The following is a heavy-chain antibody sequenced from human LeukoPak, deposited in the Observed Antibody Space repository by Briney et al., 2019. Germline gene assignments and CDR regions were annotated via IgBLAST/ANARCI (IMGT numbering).Heavy chain of an antibody. D-gene: IGHD5-24*01. Sequence: PSETLSLTCTVSGGSISSYYWSWIRQPPGKGLEWIGYIYYSGSTNYNPSLKSRVTISVDTSKNQFSLKLSSVTAADTAVYYCARVLEMATISLGYFDLWGRGTLVTVSS. J-gene: IGHJ2*01. CDR3: ARVLEMATISLGYFDL. V-gene: IGHV4-59*01. CDR2: IYYSGST. CDR1: GGSISSYY.